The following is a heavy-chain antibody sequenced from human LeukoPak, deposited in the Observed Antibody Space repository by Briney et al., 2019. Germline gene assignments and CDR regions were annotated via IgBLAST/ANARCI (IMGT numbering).Heavy chain of an antibody. V-gene: IGHV4-34*01. CDR1: GGSFSGYY. J-gene: IGHJ4*02. Sequence: SETLSLTCAVYGGSFSGYYWSWIRQPPGKGLEWIGETNHSGSTNYNPSLKSRVTISVDTSKNQFSLKLSSVTAADTAVYYCARGLRGATRRSFYYWGQGTLVTVSS. D-gene: IGHD1-26*01. CDR2: TNHSGST. CDR3: ARGLRGATRRSFYY.